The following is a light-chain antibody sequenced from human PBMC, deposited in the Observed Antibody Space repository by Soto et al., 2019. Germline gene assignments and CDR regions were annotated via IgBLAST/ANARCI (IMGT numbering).Light chain of an antibody. V-gene: IGKV3-20*01. CDR1: QSLSSSY. Sequence: DIVLTQSPCTLSLSPGDRATLSCRASQSLSSSYLAWYQQKPEQSPRLLIYAASSRATGIPDRFSGSGSGTDFTLTLSSLEPEDFAVYYCQKYGTSPYTFGQGTKLEIK. CDR3: QKYGTSPYT. CDR2: AAS. J-gene: IGKJ2*01.